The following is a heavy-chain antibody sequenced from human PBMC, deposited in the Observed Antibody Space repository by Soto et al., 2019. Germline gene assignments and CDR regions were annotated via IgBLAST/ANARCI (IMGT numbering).Heavy chain of an antibody. D-gene: IGHD3-22*01. CDR2: IIPFFKGT. J-gene: IGHJ6*02. CDR3: ARDVPLNYYDSTYSYYALDV. Sequence: SVKVSCKASGGAFSGHAISWLRQAPGQGLEWMGQIIPFFKGTKYAQKFQGRVTITADDSTSTAYMDLSSLTSEDTAVYYCARDVPLNYYDSTYSYYALDVWGQGTTVTRLL. V-gene: IGHV1-69*13. CDR1: GGAFSGHA.